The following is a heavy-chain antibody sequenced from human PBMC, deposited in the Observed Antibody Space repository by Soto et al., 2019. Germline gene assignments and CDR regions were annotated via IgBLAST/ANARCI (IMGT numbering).Heavy chain of an antibody. CDR2: IYYSGST. J-gene: IGHJ6*02. CDR3: ARDRQQLVLDYYYGMDV. D-gene: IGHD6-13*01. Sequence: SETLSLSCTVSGDSMTYSYCSWIRLLPGKGLEWIGYIYYSGSTSYNPSLKSRVTISVDTSKNQFSLKLSSVTAADTAVYYCARDRQQLVLDYYYGMDVWGQGTTVTVSS. V-gene: IGHV4-59*01. CDR1: GDSMTYSY.